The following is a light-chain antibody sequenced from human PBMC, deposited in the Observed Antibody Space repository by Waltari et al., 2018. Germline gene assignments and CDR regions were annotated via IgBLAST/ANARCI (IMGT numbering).Light chain of an antibody. V-gene: IGLV2-14*03. Sequence: QSALTQPASVSGSPGQSITISCTGTSSDVGASKYVSWYQQHPGKAPKLIIYDVSNRPAGVSNRFSGSKSGNTAALTISGLQAEDEADYYCISYTRSSPHVVFGGGTKLTVL. CDR1: SSDVGASKY. CDR2: DVS. J-gene: IGLJ2*01. CDR3: ISYTRSSPHVV.